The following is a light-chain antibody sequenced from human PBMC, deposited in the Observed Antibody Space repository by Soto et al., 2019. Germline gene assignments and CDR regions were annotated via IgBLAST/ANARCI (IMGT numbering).Light chain of an antibody. CDR3: QHRSTWPLT. CDR2: DAS. CDR1: QSFSTY. J-gene: IGKJ4*01. Sequence: EIVLTQSTATLSLSPGERATLSCRASQSFSTYLAWYQQKPGQAPRLLIDDASNRATGIPARFSGSGSGTDFTLTISSLEPEDFAVYYCQHRSTWPLTFGGGTNVEIK. V-gene: IGKV3-11*01.